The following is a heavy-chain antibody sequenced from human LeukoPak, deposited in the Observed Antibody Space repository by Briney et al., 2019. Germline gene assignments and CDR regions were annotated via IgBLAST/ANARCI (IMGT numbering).Heavy chain of an antibody. CDR1: GGSISSYY. J-gene: IGHJ4*02. Sequence: SETLSLTCTVSGGSISSYYWSWIRQPPGKGLEWIGYIYYNGSTNYNPSLKSRVTITVDTSKNQFSLRLSSVTAADTVVYYCARAVIAAAGTLGDWGQGTLVTVSS. CDR3: ARAVIAAAGTLGD. CDR2: IYYNGST. V-gene: IGHV4-59*01. D-gene: IGHD6-13*01.